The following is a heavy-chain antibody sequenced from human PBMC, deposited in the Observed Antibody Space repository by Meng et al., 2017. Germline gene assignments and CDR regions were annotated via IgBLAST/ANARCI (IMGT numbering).Heavy chain of an antibody. CDR3: ARALEWLVPNYYFDY. V-gene: IGHV1-18*01. CDR1: GYTFTSYG. D-gene: IGHD6-19*01. CDR2: ISAYNGNT. Sequence: ASVKVPCKASGYTFTSYGISWVRQAPGQGLEWMGWISAYNGNTNYAQKLQGRVTMTTDTSTSTAYMELRSLRSDDTAVYYCARALEWLVPNYYFDYWGQGTLVTVSS. J-gene: IGHJ4*02.